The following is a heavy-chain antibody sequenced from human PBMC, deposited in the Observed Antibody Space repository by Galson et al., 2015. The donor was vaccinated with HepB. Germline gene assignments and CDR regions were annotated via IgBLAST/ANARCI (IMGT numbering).Heavy chain of an antibody. Sequence: SLRLSCAASGFTFDDYAMHWVRQAPGKGLEWVSGISWNSGSIGYADSVKGRFTISRDNAKNSLYLQMNSLRAEDTALYYCAKEGPGRGDYNAFDIWGQGTMVTVSS. CDR1: GFTFDDYA. V-gene: IGHV3-9*01. D-gene: IGHD4-17*01. J-gene: IGHJ3*02. CDR3: AKEGPGRGDYNAFDI. CDR2: ISWNSGSI.